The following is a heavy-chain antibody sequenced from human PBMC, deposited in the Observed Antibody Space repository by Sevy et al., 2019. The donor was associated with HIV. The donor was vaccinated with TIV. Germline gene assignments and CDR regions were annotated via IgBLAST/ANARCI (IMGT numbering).Heavy chain of an antibody. J-gene: IGHJ4*02. CDR2: ISWNSGSI. Sequence: GGSLRLFCAASGFTFDDYAMHWVRQAPGKGLEWVSGISWNSGSIGYADSVKGRFTISRDNAKNSLYLQMNSLRAEDTALYYCAKDMGSVTSYFDYWGQGTLVTVSS. D-gene: IGHD4-17*01. CDR3: AKDMGSVTSYFDY. CDR1: GFTFDDYA. V-gene: IGHV3-9*01.